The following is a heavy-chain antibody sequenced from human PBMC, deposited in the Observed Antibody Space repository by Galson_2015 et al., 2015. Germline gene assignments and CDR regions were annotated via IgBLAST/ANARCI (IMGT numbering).Heavy chain of an antibody. J-gene: IGHJ5*02. D-gene: IGHD4-23*01. Sequence: SVKVSCKASGYTFIDYYLHWVRQAPGQGLEWMGRTNPNSGDTNYAQNFQGRVTMTRDTSISTAFMELSRLRSDDTALYFCARDYRAVAWGQGTLVTVSS. CDR3: ARDYRAVA. V-gene: IGHV1-2*06. CDR1: GYTFIDYY. CDR2: TNPNSGDT.